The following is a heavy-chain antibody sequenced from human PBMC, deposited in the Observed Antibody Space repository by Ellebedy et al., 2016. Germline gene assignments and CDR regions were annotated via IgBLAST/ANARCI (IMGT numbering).Heavy chain of an antibody. Sequence: GESLKISCAASGFTFSSYWMHWVRQAPGKGLVWVSRINSDGSSTSYADSVKGRFTISRDNAKNTLYLQMNSLRAEDTAVYYCARNPTVFLEWYDYWGQGTLVTVSS. CDR3: ARNPTVFLEWYDY. V-gene: IGHV3-74*01. J-gene: IGHJ4*02. D-gene: IGHD3-3*01. CDR2: INSDGSST. CDR1: GFTFSSYW.